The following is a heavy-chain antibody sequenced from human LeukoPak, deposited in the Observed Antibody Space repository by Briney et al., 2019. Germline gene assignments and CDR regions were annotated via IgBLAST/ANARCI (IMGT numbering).Heavy chain of an antibody. D-gene: IGHD3-3*01. J-gene: IGHJ5*01. CDR3: ARRPPTTIRGVVSRTSDS. V-gene: IGHV3-30-3*01. CDR2: ISYDGSNK. CDR1: GVTFSSYA. Sequence: PGGSLRLSCAASGVTFSSYAMHWVRQAPGKGLEWVAVISYDGSNKYYADSVKGRFTISRDNSKNTLYLQLNSLKDEDTAVYYCARRPPTTIRGVVSRTSDSWGPGTPVTASP.